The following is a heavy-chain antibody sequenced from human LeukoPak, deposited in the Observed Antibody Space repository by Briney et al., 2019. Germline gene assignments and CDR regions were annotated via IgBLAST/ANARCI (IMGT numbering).Heavy chain of an antibody. CDR2: ISSSSSYI. V-gene: IGHV3-21*04. Sequence: PGGSLRLSCAASGFTFSSYTMNWVRQAPGKGLQSVSSISSSSSYIYYADSVKGRFTISRDNAKNSLFLQMNSLRAEDTALYYCARDRGGSYMYLQHWGQGTQVTVSS. CDR3: ARDRGGSYMYLQH. CDR1: GFTFSSYT. D-gene: IGHD1-26*01. J-gene: IGHJ1*01.